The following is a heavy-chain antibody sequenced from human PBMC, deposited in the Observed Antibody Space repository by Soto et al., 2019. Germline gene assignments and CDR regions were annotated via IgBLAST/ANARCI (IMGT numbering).Heavy chain of an antibody. CDR1: GGSICSSSYY. V-gene: IGHV4-39*01. D-gene: IGHD3-22*01. CDR2: IYYSGST. CDR3: ARRLYYDSSGFEGGGMDV. J-gene: IGHJ6*02. Sequence: PSETLSRTCTVPGGSICSSSYYWGWIRQPPGKGLEWIGSIYYSGSTYYNPSLKSRVTISVDTSKNQFSLKLSSVTAADTAVYYCARRLYYDSSGFEGGGMDVWGQGTTVT.